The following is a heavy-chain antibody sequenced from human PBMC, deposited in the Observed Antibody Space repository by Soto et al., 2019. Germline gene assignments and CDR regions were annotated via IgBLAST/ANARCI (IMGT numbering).Heavy chain of an antibody. CDR1: GFDSSYYW. CDR3: ARGPRPSSAGTGAY. J-gene: IGHJ1*01. Sequence: PGGSLRLSCAVSGFDSSYYWIQWFRQSPGKGLEWVSRIDPDGTTTNYADSVKGRFSVSRDNAKKTIYLQMNSLTADDTALYYCARGPRPSSAGTGAYWGQGTLVTVSS. D-gene: IGHD1-1*01. V-gene: IGHV3-74*01. CDR2: IDPDGTTT.